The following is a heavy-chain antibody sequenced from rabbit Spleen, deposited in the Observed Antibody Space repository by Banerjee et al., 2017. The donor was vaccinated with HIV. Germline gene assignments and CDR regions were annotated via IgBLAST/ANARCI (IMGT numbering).Heavy chain of an antibody. CDR1: GFSLSSYN. CDR3: AREGSGGDI. CDR2: IGTDDKI. Sequence: QSLEESGGRLVTPGTPLTLTCTVSGFSLSSYNIQWVRQAPGKGLEWIAMIGTDDKIFHASWAKGRFTISKTSSTTVDLKMTSLTAEDTATYFCAREGSGGDIWGQGTLVTVS. V-gene: IGHV1S69*01. D-gene: IGHD3-1*01. J-gene: IGHJ3*01.